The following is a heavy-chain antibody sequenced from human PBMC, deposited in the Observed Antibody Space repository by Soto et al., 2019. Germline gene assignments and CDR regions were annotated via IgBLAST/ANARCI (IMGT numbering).Heavy chain of an antibody. V-gene: IGHV4-34*01. D-gene: IGHD1-1*01. J-gene: IGHJ4*02. Sequence: SETLSLTCAVYGGSFSGYYWSWIRQPPGKGLEWIGEINHSGSTNYNPSLKSRVTISVDTSKNQFSLSLPSVTAADTAVFYCASQRDSTTHFDYWGPGTLVTVSS. CDR3: ASQRDSTTHFDY. CDR1: GGSFSGYY. CDR2: INHSGST.